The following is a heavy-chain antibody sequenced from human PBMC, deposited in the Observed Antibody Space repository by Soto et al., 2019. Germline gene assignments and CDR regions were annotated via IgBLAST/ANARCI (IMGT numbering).Heavy chain of an antibody. CDR2: IYYSGST. D-gene: IGHD3-10*01. CDR3: ARDGSGSYGQDYYYGMDV. Sequence: SETLSLTCTVSGGSISSGGYYWSWIRQHPGKGLEWIGYIYYSGSTYYNPSLKSRVTISVDTSKNQFSLKLSSVTAADTAVYYCARDGSGSYGQDYYYGMDVWGQGTTVTVSS. CDR1: GGSISSGGYY. J-gene: IGHJ6*02. V-gene: IGHV4-31*03.